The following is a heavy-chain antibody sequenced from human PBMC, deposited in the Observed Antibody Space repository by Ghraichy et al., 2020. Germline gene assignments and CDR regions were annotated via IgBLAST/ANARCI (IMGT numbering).Heavy chain of an antibody. CDR3: ASSYDFWSGYYFDY. CDR2: IYYSGST. CDR1: GGSISSYY. J-gene: IGHJ4*02. Sequence: SETLSLTCTVSGGSISSYYWSWIRQPPGKGLEWIGYIYYSGSTNYNPSLKSRVTISVDTSKNQFSLKLSSVTAADTAVYYCASSYDFWSGYYFDYWGQGTLVTVSS. D-gene: IGHD3-3*01. V-gene: IGHV4-59*01.